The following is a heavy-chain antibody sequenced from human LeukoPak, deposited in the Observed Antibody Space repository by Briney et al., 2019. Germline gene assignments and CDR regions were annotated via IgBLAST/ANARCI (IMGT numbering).Heavy chain of an antibody. V-gene: IGHV4-59*08. D-gene: IGHD2-21*02. J-gene: IGHJ4*02. Sequence: PSETLSLTCTVSGGSISSYYWSWVRHPPKEGLEWIGYIYYSGSTYYNPSLKSRVTISVDTSKNQFSLKLSSVTAADTAVYYCARWRTAKTAFDYWGQGTLVTVSS. CDR2: IYYSGST. CDR1: GGSISSYY. CDR3: ARWRTAKTAFDY.